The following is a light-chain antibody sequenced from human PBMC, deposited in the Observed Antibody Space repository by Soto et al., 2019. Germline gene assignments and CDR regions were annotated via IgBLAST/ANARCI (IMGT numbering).Light chain of an antibody. CDR2: GAS. Sequence: DIQMTQSPSSLSASVGDRVTISCRASQTITTYLNWYQQKPGKAPQLLIYGASILQSGVPSRCTGSGSGTDFTLTISSLQPDDFSTYHCQKTHSTPWTFGQGTKVEIK. CDR3: QKTHSTPWT. J-gene: IGKJ1*01. V-gene: IGKV1-39*01. CDR1: QTITTY.